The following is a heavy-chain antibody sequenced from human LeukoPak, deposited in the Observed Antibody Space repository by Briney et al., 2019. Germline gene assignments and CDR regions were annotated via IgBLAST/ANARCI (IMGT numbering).Heavy chain of an antibody. V-gene: IGHV5-51*01. D-gene: IGHD6-13*01. CDR3: ARAAAAAGTSVPFDY. CDR2: IYPGDSDT. J-gene: IGHJ4*02. Sequence: GESLKISCKGSGYSFTSYWIGWVRQMPGKGLEWMGIIYPGDSDTRYSPSFQGQVTISADKSISTAYLQWSSLKASDTAMYYCARAAAAAGTSVPFDYWGQGTLVTVSS. CDR1: GYSFTSYW.